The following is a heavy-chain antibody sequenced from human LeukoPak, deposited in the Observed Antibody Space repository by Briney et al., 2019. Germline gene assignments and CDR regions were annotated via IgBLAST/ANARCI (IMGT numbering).Heavy chain of an antibody. CDR2: IYTSGST. CDR1: GGSISSYY. CDR3: ASETTISKYYCMDV. J-gene: IGHJ6*03. Sequence: PSETLSLTCTVSGGSISSYYWSWIRQPAGKGLEWIGRIYTSGSTNYNPSLKSRVTMSVDTSKNQFSLKLSSVTAADTAVYYCASETTISKYYCMDVWGKGTTVTISS. D-gene: IGHD4-17*01. V-gene: IGHV4-4*07.